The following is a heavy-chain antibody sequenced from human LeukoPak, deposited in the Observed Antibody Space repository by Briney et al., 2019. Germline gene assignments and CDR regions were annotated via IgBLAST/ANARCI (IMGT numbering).Heavy chain of an antibody. D-gene: IGHD3-9*01. Sequence: PGGSLRLSCAASGFTFSSYAMHWVRQAPGKGLECVSGISTNGGNTHYANSVKGRFTISRDNSKNTLYLQMGSLRAEDMAVYYCAREGYLTSKRNYVDYWGQGTLVTVSS. CDR1: GFTFSSYA. CDR2: ISTNGGNT. CDR3: AREGYLTSKRNYVDY. V-gene: IGHV3-64*01. J-gene: IGHJ4*02.